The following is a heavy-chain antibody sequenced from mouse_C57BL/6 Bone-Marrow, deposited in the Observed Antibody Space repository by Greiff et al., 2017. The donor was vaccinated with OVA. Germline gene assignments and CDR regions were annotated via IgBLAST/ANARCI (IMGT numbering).Heavy chain of an antibody. CDR2: IHPSDSDT. J-gene: IGHJ2*01. Sequence: VQLQQSGPELVKPGASVPISCKASGYAFSSSWMHWVKPRPGPGLEWIGRIHPSDSDTNYTQKFKGKATLTVDKSSSTAYMQLSSLTSEDSAVYYGAPAYYSNYSGVDYWGQCTTLTVAS. CDR1: GYAFSSSW. CDR3: APAYYSNYSGVDY. D-gene: IGHD2-5*01. V-gene: IGHV1-74*01.